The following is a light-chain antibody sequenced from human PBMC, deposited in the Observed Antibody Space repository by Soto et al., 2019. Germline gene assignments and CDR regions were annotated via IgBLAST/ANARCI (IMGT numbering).Light chain of an antibody. V-gene: IGLV3-21*02. CDR1: NLGSKS. CDR3: QVWDDDSDHHV. Sequence: SYDLTQPPSVSVAPGQTARITCGGDNLGSKSVHWYQQKPGQAPVLVVYDDSDRPSGIPERFSGSNSGNTATLTISRVGGGDEADYYCQVWDDDSDHHVFGTGTKVTVL. J-gene: IGLJ1*01. CDR2: DDS.